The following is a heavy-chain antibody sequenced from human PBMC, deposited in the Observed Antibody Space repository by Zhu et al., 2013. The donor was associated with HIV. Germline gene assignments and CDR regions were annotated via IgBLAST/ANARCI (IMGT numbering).Heavy chain of an antibody. CDR1: GGTFSSYA. J-gene: IGHJ6*02. Sequence: QVQLVQSGAEVKKPGSSVKVSCKASGGTFSSYAISWVRQAPGQGLEWMGGIIPIFGTANYAQKFQGRVTITADESTSTAYMELSSLRSEDTAVYYCARVHSNYLVDYYYYGMDVWGQGTTVTVSS. V-gene: IGHV1-69*01. D-gene: IGHD4-4*01. CDR3: ARVHSNYLVDYYYYGMDV. CDR2: IIPIFGTA.